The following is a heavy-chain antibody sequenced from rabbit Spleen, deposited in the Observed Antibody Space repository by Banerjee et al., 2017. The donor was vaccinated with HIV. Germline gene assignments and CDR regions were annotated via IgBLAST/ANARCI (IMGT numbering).Heavy chain of an antibody. CDR3: ARGSAAMTMVITGYYLNL. CDR1: GFSFSDRDV. D-gene: IGHD2-1*01. V-gene: IGHV1S45*01. Sequence: QEQLVESGGGLVKPEGSLTLTCKASGFSFSDRDVMCWVRQAPGKGLEWIGCIYTASGSTYYASWAKGRLTISKTSSTTVTLQMTSLTAADTATYFCARGSAAMTMVITGYYLNLWGPGTLVTVS. J-gene: IGHJ4*01. CDR2: IYTASGST.